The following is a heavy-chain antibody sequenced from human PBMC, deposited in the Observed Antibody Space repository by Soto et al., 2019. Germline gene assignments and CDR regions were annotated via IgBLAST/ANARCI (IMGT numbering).Heavy chain of an antibody. J-gene: IGHJ4*02. Sequence: SETLSLTCTVSGGSISSYYWSWIRQPPGKGLEWIGYIYYSGSTNYNPSLKSRVTISVDTSKNQFSLKLSSVTAADTAVYYCARVDYDFWSGYFDPFDYWGQGTLVTVSS. D-gene: IGHD3-3*01. CDR1: GGSISSYY. CDR2: IYYSGST. CDR3: ARVDYDFWSGYFDPFDY. V-gene: IGHV4-59*01.